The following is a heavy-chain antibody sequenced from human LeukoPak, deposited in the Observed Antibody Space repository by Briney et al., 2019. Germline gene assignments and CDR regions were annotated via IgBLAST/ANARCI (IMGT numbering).Heavy chain of an antibody. CDR1: GGTFSSYA. CDR2: IIPIFGTA. V-gene: IGHV1-69*13. J-gene: IGHJ5*02. Sequence: GASVKVSCKASGGTFSSYAISWVRQAPGQGLEWMGGIIPIFGTANYAQKFQGRVTITADESTSTAYMELRSLRSDDTAVYYCARVAYDFWSGYYPPTETINWFDPWGQGTLVTVSS. CDR3: ARVAYDFWSGYYPPTETINWFDP. D-gene: IGHD3-3*01.